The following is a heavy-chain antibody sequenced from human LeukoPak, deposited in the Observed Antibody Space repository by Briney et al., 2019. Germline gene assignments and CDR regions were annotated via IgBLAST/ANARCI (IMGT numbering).Heavy chain of an antibody. CDR2: IRYDGSNK. D-gene: IGHD2-2*01. V-gene: IGHV3-30*02. CDR3: AKDGYCSSTNCYPAPY. J-gene: IGHJ4*02. CDR1: GFTFSSYG. Sequence: PGGSLRLSCAASGFTFSSYGMHWVRQAPGKGLEWVAFIRYDGSNKYYADSVKGRFTISRDNSKNTLYLQMNSLRAEDTAVYYCAKDGYCSSTNCYPAPYWGQGTLVTVSS.